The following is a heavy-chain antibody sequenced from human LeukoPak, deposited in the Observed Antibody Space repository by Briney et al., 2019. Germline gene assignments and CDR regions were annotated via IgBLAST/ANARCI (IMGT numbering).Heavy chain of an antibody. CDR2: ISYDGSNK. D-gene: IGHD1-26*01. CDR3: ARGHRGGVGSSRWFDY. CDR1: GFTFSSYA. V-gene: IGHV3-30*04. Sequence: PGGSLRLSCAASGFTFSSYAMHWVRQAPGKGLEWVAVISYDGSNKYYADSVKGRFTISRDNSRNTLYLQMNSLRAEDTAVYYCARGHRGGVGSSRWFDYWGQGTLVTVSS. J-gene: IGHJ4*02.